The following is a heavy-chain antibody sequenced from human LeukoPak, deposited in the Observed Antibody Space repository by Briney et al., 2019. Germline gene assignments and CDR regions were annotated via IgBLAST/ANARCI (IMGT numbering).Heavy chain of an antibody. D-gene: IGHD1-1*01. Sequence: GGSLRLSCAASGFTFSSYWMHWVRQAPGKGLVWVSRISSDGSSTSYADSVKGRFTISRDNAKNTLYLQMNSLRAEDTAVYYCARVRTTGTTDYYYGMDVWGKGTTVTVSS. V-gene: IGHV3-74*01. CDR2: ISSDGSST. CDR1: GFTFSSYW. CDR3: ARVRTTGTTDYYYGMDV. J-gene: IGHJ6*04.